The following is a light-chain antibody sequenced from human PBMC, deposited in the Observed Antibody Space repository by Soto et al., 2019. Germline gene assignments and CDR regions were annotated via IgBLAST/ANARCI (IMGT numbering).Light chain of an antibody. V-gene: IGKV1-9*01. J-gene: IGKJ2*01. Sequence: DIQLTQSPSFLSASVGDRVTITCRASQGISSYLAWYQQKPGKAPKLLSYAASTLQSGVPSRFSGSGSGTEFTLTISSLQPEDFATYYCQQLNSYSYTFGQGTKLEIK. CDR3: QQLNSYSYT. CDR1: QGISSY. CDR2: AAS.